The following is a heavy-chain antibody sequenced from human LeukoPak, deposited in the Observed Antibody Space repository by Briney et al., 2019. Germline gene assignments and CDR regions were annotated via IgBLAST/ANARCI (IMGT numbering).Heavy chain of an antibody. J-gene: IGHJ6*03. CDR1: GYTFTKSY. Sequence: GASVRVSCKASGYTFTKSYIHWVRQAPGQGLEWVGGFIPIFRTAKYAQNFQGRVTFSSDGSTSTAYMELSSLISEDTAVYYCARGLLSGDSFGYYNYYMDVWGKGTTVTVSS. CDR3: ARGLLSGDSFGYYNYYMDV. CDR2: FIPIFRTA. D-gene: IGHD5-18*01. V-gene: IGHV1-69*13.